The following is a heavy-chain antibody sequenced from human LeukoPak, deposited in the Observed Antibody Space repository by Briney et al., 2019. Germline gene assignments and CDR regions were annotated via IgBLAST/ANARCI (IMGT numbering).Heavy chain of an antibody. Sequence: GGSLRLSCAASGFTFSSYAMHWVRQAPGKGLEWVAVISYDGSNKYYADSVKGRFTISRDNSKNTLYLQMNSLRAEDTAVYYCARDVDSILDYWGQGTLVTVSS. V-gene: IGHV3-30-3*01. CDR2: ISYDGSNK. CDR3: ARDVDSILDY. CDR1: GFTFSSYA. J-gene: IGHJ4*02. D-gene: IGHD3-22*01.